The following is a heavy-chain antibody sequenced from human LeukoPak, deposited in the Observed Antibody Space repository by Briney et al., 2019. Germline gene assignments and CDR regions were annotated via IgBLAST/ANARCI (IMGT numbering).Heavy chain of an antibody. CDR2: IYYSGST. V-gene: IGHV4-59*01. Sequence: SETLSLTCTVSGGSISSYYWSWIRQPPGKGLEWIGYIYYSGSTNYNPSLKSRVTISVGTSKNQFSLKLSSVTAADTAVYYCARVVVVAATSAFDIWGQGTMVTVSS. CDR3: ARVVVVAATSAFDI. CDR1: GGSISSYY. J-gene: IGHJ3*02. D-gene: IGHD2-15*01.